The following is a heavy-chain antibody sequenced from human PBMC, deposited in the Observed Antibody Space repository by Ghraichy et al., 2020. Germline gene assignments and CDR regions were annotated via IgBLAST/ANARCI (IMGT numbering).Heavy chain of an antibody. J-gene: IGHJ1*01. D-gene: IGHD2-15*01. V-gene: IGHV1-2*02. CDR1: GYTFTGYY. CDR2: INPNSGGT. CDR3: ARPLGYCSGGSCYHEYFQH. Sequence: ASVKVSCKASGYTFTGYYMHWVRQAPGQGLEWMGWINPNSGGTNYAQKFQGRVTMTRDTSISTAYMELSRLRSDDTAVYYCARPLGYCSGGSCYHEYFQHWGQGTLVPVSS.